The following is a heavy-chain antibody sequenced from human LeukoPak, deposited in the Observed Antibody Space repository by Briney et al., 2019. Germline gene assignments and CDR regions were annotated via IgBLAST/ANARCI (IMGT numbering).Heavy chain of an antibody. Sequence: SETLSLTCTVSGGSISSYYWSWIRQPPGKGLEWIGYIYYSGSTNYNPSLKSRVTISLDTSKNQFSLKLSSVTAADTAVYYCAKLIDYYCNRPIDYWGQGTLVTVSS. D-gene: IGHD2-21*02. J-gene: IGHJ4*02. CDR3: AKLIDYYCNRPIDY. CDR2: IYYSGST. V-gene: IGHV4-59*08. CDR1: GGSISSYY.